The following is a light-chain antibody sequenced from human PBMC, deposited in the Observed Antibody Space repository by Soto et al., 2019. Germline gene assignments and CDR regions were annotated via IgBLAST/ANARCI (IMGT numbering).Light chain of an antibody. CDR3: SLYTSSSVVV. V-gene: IGLV2-11*01. J-gene: IGLJ2*01. Sequence: QSALTQPRSVSGSPGQSVTISCTGTSSDIGNYNYVSWYQQYPGKAPKLIIYDVSKRPSGIPDRFFGSKFGNTASLTISGLQAEDEADYYCSLYTSSSVVVFGGGTKVTVL. CDR2: DVS. CDR1: SSDIGNYNY.